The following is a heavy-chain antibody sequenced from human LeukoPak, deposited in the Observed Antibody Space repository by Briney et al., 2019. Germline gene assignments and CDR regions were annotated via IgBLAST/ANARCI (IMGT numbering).Heavy chain of an antibody. V-gene: IGHV3-23*01. Sequence: PGRSLRLSCAASGFTFSDYGMSWVRQTPEKGLEWVSAISASGSNTYYADSVKGRFTISRDNFRNTLYLQMNSLRAGDTAIYYCAKALRDFWEPLAYWGQGTLVTVSS. CDR3: AKALRDFWEPLAY. CDR2: ISASGSNT. J-gene: IGHJ4*02. D-gene: IGHD3-3*01. CDR1: GFTFSDYG.